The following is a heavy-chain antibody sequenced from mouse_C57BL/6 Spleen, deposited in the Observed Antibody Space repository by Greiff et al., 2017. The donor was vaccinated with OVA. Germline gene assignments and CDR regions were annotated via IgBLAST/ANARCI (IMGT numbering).Heavy chain of an antibody. V-gene: IGHV5-4*03. CDR2: ISDGGSYT. CDR1: GFTFSSYA. Sequence: DVMLVESGGGLVKPGGSLKLSCAASGFTFSSYAMSWVRQTPEKRLEWVATISDGGSYTYYPDNVKGRFTISRDNAKNNLYLQMCHLKSEDTAMYYCARASITTVELGDAMDYWGQGTSVTVSS. D-gene: IGHD1-1*01. CDR3: ARASITTVELGDAMDY. J-gene: IGHJ4*01.